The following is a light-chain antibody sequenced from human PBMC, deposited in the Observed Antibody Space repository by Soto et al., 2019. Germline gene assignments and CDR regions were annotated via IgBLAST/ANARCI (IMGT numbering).Light chain of an antibody. J-gene: IGKJ1*01. CDR3: QQYGSPSWT. Sequence: EIVLTQSAGTLSLSTGERATLSCRASQSVSNSYLAWYKQKPGQAPRLLIYGASTRATGIPDRFSGSGSGTDFTLTITRLEPEDFEVYYCQQYGSPSWTFGQGTKVDIK. CDR1: QSVSNSY. CDR2: GAS. V-gene: IGKV3-20*01.